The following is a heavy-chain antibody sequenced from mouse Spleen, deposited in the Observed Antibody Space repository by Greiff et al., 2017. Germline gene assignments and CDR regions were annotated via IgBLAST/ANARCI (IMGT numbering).Heavy chain of an antibody. V-gene: IGHV1-81*01. Sequence: QVQLQQSGAELARPGASVKLSSKASGYTFTGYGISWVKQRTGQGLEWIGEIYPRSGNTYYNEKFKGKATLTADKSSSTAYMELRSLTSEDSAVYFCASPGPNWDLDYWGQGTTLTVSS. CDR2: IYPRSGNT. CDR1: GYTFTGYG. J-gene: IGHJ2*01. CDR3: ASPGPNWDLDY. D-gene: IGHD4-1*01.